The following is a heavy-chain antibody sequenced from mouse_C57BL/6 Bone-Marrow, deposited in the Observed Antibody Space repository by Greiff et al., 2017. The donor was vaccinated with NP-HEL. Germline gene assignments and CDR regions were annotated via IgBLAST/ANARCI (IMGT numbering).Heavy chain of an antibody. CDR2: INYDGSST. CDR3: ARSMVTTKGYYFDY. Sequence: EVHLVESEGGLVQPGSSMKLSCTASGFTFSDYYMAWVRQVPEKGLEWVANINYDGSSTYYLDSLKSRFIISRDNAKNILYLQMSSLKSEDTATYYCARSMVTTKGYYFDYWGQGTTLTVSS. D-gene: IGHD2-2*01. CDR1: GFTFSDYY. V-gene: IGHV5-16*01. J-gene: IGHJ2*01.